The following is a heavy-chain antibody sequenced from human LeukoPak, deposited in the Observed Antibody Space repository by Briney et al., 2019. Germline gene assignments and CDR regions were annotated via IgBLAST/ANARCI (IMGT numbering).Heavy chain of an antibody. V-gene: IGHV4-59*01. CDR2: IYYSGST. D-gene: IGHD1-26*01. CDR3: ARGGTAGAPYNWFDP. Sequence: SETLSLTCTVSGGSISSYYWSWIRQPPGKGLEWIGYIYYSGSTNYNPSLRSRVTISVDTSKSQFSLKPSSMTAADTAVYYCARGGTAGAPYNWFDPWGQGTLVTVSS. CDR1: GGSISSYY. J-gene: IGHJ5*02.